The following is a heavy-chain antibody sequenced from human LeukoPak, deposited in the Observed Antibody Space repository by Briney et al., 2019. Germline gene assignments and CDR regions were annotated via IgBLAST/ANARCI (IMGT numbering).Heavy chain of an antibody. D-gene: IGHD3-10*01. CDR1: GGSISSYY. Sequence: SGTLSLTCTVSGGSISSYYWSWIRQPPGKGLEWIGYIYYSGSTNYNPSLKSRVTISVDTSKNQFSLKLSSVTAADTAVYYCARDSALDGMDVWGQGTTVTVSS. CDR2: IYYSGST. CDR3: ARDSALDGMDV. V-gene: IGHV4-59*01. J-gene: IGHJ6*02.